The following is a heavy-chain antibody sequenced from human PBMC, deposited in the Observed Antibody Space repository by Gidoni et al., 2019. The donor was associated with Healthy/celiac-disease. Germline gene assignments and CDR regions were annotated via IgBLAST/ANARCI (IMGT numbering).Heavy chain of an antibody. D-gene: IGHD3-3*01. J-gene: IGHJ4*02. CDR2: IYYSGST. Sequence: QLQLQESGPGLVKPSETLSLTCTVSGGSISSSSYYWGWIRQPPGQGLEWIGCIYYSGSTYYNPSLKSRVTISVDTSKNQFSLKLSSVTAADTAVYYCASPYYDFWSGYPTTDYWGQGTLVTVSS. V-gene: IGHV4-39*07. CDR3: ASPYYDFWSGYPTTDY. CDR1: GGSISSSSYY.